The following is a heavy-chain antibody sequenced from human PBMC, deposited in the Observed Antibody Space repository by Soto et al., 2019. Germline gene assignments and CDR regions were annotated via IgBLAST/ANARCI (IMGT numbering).Heavy chain of an antibody. J-gene: IGHJ5*01. V-gene: IGHV1-18*01. Sequence: ASVKVSCKASGYSFRSYGINWVRQAPGQGLEWIGWVSGYNYNTKYAQKLQGRITVTTDTSTNTAYMELRSLRSDDTAVYYCGRSSSNVGAGWSESWGRGNLVRVSA. CDR3: GRSSSNVGAGWSES. CDR2: VSGYNYNT. CDR1: GYSFRSYG.